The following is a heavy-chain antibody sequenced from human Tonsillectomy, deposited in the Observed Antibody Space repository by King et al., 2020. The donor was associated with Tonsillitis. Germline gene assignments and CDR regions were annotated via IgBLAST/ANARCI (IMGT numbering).Heavy chain of an antibody. J-gene: IGHJ4*02. V-gene: IGHV1-69*01. D-gene: IGHD3-3*01. CDR3: ARGLFITIFGVVIPSTLDY. CDR2: IIPIFGKT. CDR1: GGTFSSHI. Sequence: QLVQSGAEVKQPGSSVKVSCKAAGGTFSSHIITWVRQAPGQGLAWMGGIIPIFGKTYSAEKFQGRVTITADESTSTAYMELSSLRFDDTAVYYCARGLFITIFGVVIPSTLDYWGQGILVTVSS.